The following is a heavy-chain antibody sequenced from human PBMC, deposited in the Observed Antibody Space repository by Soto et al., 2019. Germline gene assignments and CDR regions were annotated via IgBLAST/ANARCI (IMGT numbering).Heavy chain of an antibody. CDR3: ARGRSNDFVSSPPQMLDP. Sequence: PGGSLRLSCVASGFNFETHDMHWVRQVTGKGLEWVAGIGTLFDRFYPDSVKGRFTISRENAKTSVFLQMNKLRAGDTGIYYCARGRSNDFVSSPPQMLDPRGQGTLITVYS. J-gene: IGHJ5*02. CDR2: IGTLFDR. D-gene: IGHD1-1*01. CDR1: GFNFETHD. V-gene: IGHV3-13*01.